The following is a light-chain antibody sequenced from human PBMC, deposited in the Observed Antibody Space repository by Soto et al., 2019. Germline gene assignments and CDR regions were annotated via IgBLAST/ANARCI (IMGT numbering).Light chain of an antibody. Sequence: SVLTXPPSASGFPGQSVTISCTGTSSDVGYYDYVSWYQQHPGKAPKLVIYEVTKRPSGVPDRVSASKSGNTASLTVSGLRAEDEADYYCSSYAGSNNFVFGSGTKVTVL. J-gene: IGLJ1*01. CDR2: EVT. V-gene: IGLV2-8*01. CDR3: SSYAGSNNFV. CDR1: SSDVGYYDY.